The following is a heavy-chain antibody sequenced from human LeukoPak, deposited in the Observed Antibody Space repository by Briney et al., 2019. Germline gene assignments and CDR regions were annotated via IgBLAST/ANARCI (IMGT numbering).Heavy chain of an antibody. D-gene: IGHD6-13*01. V-gene: IGHV4-34*01. CDR1: GGSFSGYY. J-gene: IGHJ4*02. Sequence: SETLSLTCAVYGGSFSGYYWSWIRQPPGKGLEWIGEINHSGSTNYNPSLKSRVTISVDTSKNQFSLKLSSVTAADTAVYYCARSVGVAAAGTWSYYFDYWGQGTLVTVSS. CDR2: INHSGST. CDR3: ARSVGVAAAGTWSYYFDY.